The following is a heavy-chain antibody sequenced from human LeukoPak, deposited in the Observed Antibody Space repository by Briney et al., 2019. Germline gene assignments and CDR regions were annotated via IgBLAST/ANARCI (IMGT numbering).Heavy chain of an antibody. V-gene: IGHV3-23*01. D-gene: IGHD6-6*01. CDR3: AKGSAAARPYYFDF. CDR2: ITDSAGDT. J-gene: IGHJ4*02. Sequence: PGGSLRLSCAASGFTFSHYAMSWVRQAPGKGLEWISAITDSAGDTYYADSVKGRFTISRDNSKNTLDLQMNSLRAEDTAVYYCAKGSAAARPYYFDFWGQGTLVTVSS. CDR1: GFTFSHYA.